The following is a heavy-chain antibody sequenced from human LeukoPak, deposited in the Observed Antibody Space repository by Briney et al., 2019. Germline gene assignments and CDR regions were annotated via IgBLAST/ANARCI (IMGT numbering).Heavy chain of an antibody. CDR1: GFTVSSNY. V-gene: IGHV3-53*01. CDR3: ASRDGYNYN. CDR2: IYSDGST. D-gene: IGHD5-24*01. J-gene: IGHJ4*02. Sequence: GGSLRLSCAASGFTVSSNYMNWVRQAPGKGLEWVSLIYSDGSTYYADSVKGRFTISRDDSKNTLYLQMNSLRAEDTAVYYCASRDGYNYNWGQGTLVIVSS.